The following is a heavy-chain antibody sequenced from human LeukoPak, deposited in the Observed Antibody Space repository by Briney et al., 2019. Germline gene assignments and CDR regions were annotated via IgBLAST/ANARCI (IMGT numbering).Heavy chain of an antibody. D-gene: IGHD1-26*01. Sequence: PGGSLRLSCSASGFTFSSYAMHWVRQAPGKGLEYVSAINSNGGSTYYADSVKGRFTISRDNSKNTLYLQMSSLRAEDTAVYYCARETTTLDYWGQGTLVTVSS. CDR2: INSNGGST. CDR3: ARETTTLDY. CDR1: GFTFSSYA. J-gene: IGHJ4*02. V-gene: IGHV3-64D*09.